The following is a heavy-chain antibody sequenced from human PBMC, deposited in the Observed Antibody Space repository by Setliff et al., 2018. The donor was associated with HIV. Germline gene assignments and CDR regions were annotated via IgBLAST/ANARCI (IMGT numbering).Heavy chain of an antibody. CDR2: INHSGST. J-gene: IGHJ3*01. CDR3: SNWNTTIDEDA. V-gene: IGHV4-34*01. Sequence: PSETLSLTCAVYGGSFSGYYWSWIRQPPGKGLEWIGEINHSGSTNYNPSLKSRVTMSLDTSKNQFSLKMTSVTAADTALYYCSNWNTTIDEDAWGQGAMVTVSS. D-gene: IGHD5-18*01. CDR1: GGSFSGYY.